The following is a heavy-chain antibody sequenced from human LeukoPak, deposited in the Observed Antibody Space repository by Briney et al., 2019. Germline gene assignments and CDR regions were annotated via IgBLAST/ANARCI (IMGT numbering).Heavy chain of an antibody. D-gene: IGHD2-15*01. CDR3: NGGSYYYYGMDV. J-gene: IGHJ6*02. V-gene: IGHV4-4*07. Sequence: SETLSLTCTVSGGSISSYYWSWIRQPAGKGLEWIGRIYTSGSTNYNPSLKSRVTMSVDTSKNQFSLKLSTVTAADTAVYYCNGGSYYYYGMDVWGQGTTVTVSS. CDR2: IYTSGST. CDR1: GGSISSYY.